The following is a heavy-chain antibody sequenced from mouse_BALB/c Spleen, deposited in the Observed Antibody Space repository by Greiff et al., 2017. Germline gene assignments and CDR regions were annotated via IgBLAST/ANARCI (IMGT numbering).Heavy chain of an antibody. J-gene: IGHJ2*01. CDR2: ILPGSGST. D-gene: IGHD2-10*02. V-gene: IGHV1-9*01. CDR3: AREEGTRYGNYGDY. CDR1: GYTFSSYW. Sequence: QVQLKQSGAELMKPGASVKISCKATGYTFSSYWIEWVKQRPGHGLEWIGEILPGSGSTNYNEKFKGKATFTADTSSNTAYMQLSSLTSEDSAVYYCAREEGTRYGNYGDYWGQGTTLTVSS.